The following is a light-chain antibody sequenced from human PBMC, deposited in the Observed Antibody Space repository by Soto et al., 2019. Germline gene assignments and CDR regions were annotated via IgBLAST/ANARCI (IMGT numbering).Light chain of an antibody. CDR3: PQANRFPPP. CDR1: QGISSW. Sequence: DIQMTQSPSSVSASVGDRVTITCRASQGISSWLAWYQQKPGKAPKLLIYAASSLQSGVPSRFNGSGSGTNFPLTISSLQPEGFSTYYCPQANRFPPPFGGGTKVEIK. V-gene: IGKV1-12*01. CDR2: AAS. J-gene: IGKJ4*01.